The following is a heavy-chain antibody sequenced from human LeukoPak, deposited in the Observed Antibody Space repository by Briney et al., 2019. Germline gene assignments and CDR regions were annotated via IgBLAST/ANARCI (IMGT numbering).Heavy chain of an antibody. CDR1: GFTFSSAA. J-gene: IGHJ4*02. Sequence: GGSLRLSCAASGFTFSSAAMSWVRQAPGKGREWVSALSGSGGSTYYADSVKGRFTISRDNAKNSLYLQMNSLRAEDTAVYYCARVVSGYPPGDYWGQGTLVTVSS. CDR2: LSGSGGST. CDR3: ARVVSGYPPGDY. D-gene: IGHD3-22*01. V-gene: IGHV3-23*01.